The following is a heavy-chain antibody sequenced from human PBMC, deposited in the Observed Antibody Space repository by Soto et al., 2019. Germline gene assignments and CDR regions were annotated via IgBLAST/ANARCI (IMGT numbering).Heavy chain of an antibody. CDR2: ISYDGSNK. V-gene: IGHV3-30*03. Sequence: QVQLVESGGGVVQPGRSLRLSCAASGFTFSSYGMHWVRQAPGKGLEWVAVISYDGSNKYYADSGKGRFPISRDNSKTTVFLQMKSLRPGARAVFYCAGVGDRIGYEGIAFIIWGQGKMFTVS. CDR1: GFTFSSYG. D-gene: IGHD3-3*01. CDR3: AGVGDRIGYEGIAFII. J-gene: IGHJ3*02.